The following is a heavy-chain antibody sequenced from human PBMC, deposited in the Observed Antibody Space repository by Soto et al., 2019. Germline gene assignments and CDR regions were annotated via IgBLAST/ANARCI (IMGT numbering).Heavy chain of an antibody. CDR3: AASCVGCGGFNYYGMDV. CDR1: GDSISSGGYY. CDR2: IYYSGST. Sequence: QVQLQESGPGLVKPSQTLSLTRTVSGDSISSGGYYWSWIRQHPGRGLEWIGYIYYSGSTYYNPSLKSPVTISVDTSKNQFSLKLTSVTAADTAVYYCAASCVGCGGFNYYGMDVWGQGTTVTVSS. V-gene: IGHV4-31*01. J-gene: IGHJ6*02. D-gene: IGHD2-21*01.